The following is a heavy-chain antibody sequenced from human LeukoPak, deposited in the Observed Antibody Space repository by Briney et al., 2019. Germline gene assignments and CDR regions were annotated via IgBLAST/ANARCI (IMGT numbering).Heavy chain of an antibody. J-gene: IGHJ5*02. CDR1: GGSFSGYY. CDR2: INHSGST. Sequence: SETLSLTCAVYGGSFSGYYWSWIRQPPGKGLEWIGEINHSGSTNYNPSLKSRVTISVDTSKNQFSLKLSSVTAADMAVYYCTSLNSGYGGWFDHWGQGTLVTVSS. V-gene: IGHV4-34*01. D-gene: IGHD5-12*01. CDR3: TSLNSGYGGWFDH.